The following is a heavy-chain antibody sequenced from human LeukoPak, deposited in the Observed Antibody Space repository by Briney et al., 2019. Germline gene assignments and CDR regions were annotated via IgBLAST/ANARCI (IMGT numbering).Heavy chain of an antibody. J-gene: IGHJ4*02. D-gene: IGHD2-15*01. CDR2: IYHSGST. Sequence: PSETLSLTCAVSGYSISSGYYWGWIRQPPGKGLEWIGSIYHSGSTYYNPSLKSRVTISVDTSKNQFSLKLSSVTAADTAVYYCARGPYVGLIDYWGQGTLVTVSS. CDR1: GYSISSGYY. CDR3: ARGPYVGLIDY. V-gene: IGHV4-38-2*01.